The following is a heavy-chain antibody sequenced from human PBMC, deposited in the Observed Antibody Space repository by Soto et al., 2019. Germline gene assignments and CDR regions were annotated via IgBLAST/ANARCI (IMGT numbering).Heavy chain of an antibody. D-gene: IGHD3-22*01. Sequence: GGSLRLSCAASGFTVSNSYMSWVRQAPGKGLEWVSIIYSGGSTYYADSVKGRFTISRDNSRYTLFLQMNSLRAEDTAVYYCARGSDYYDSSGFDHWGQGTLVTVSS. CDR1: GFTVSNSY. CDR2: IYSGGST. CDR3: ARGSDYYDSSGFDH. J-gene: IGHJ4*02. V-gene: IGHV3-53*01.